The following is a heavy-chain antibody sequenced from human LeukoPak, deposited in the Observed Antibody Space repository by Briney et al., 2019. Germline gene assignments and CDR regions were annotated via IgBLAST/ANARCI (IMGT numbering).Heavy chain of an antibody. CDR3: ARGPATLDY. Sequence: NPSETLSLTCAVYGGSFSGYYWSWIRQPPGKGLEWIGEINHSGSTNYNPSLKSRVTISVDTSKNQFSLKLSSVTAADTAVYYCARGPATLDYWGQGTLVTVSS. J-gene: IGHJ4*02. CDR1: GGSFSGYY. V-gene: IGHV4-34*01. CDR2: INHSGST.